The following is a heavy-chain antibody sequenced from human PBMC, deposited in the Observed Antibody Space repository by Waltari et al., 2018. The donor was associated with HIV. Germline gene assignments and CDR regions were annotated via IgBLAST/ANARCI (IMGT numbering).Heavy chain of an antibody. V-gene: IGHV3-23*01. CDR3: VKEHQYSHTWYSYYGMDV. D-gene: IGHD6-13*01. CDR2: ISGIAYST. J-gene: IGHJ6*02. CDR1: GFTSSNDA. Sequence: EVQLLESGGGLVQPGGYLRLAWVASGFTSSNDAMSWVRQAPGKGLGWVSAISGIAYSTYYAESVKGRITISRDNSKNKLYLQMNSLRAEDTAVYCCVKEHQYSHTWYSYYGMDVWGQGTTVTVSS.